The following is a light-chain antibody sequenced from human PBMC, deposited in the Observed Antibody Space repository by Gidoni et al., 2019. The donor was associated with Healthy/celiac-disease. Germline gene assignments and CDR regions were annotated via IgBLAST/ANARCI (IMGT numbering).Light chain of an antibody. J-gene: IGKJ4*01. Sequence: DLQLTQSPSSLSASVGDRVTITCRASQSISSYLNWYQQKPGKAPKLLIYAASSLQSGVPSRCSGSGSGTDFTLTISSLQPEDFATYYCQQSYSTPPTFGGGTKVEIK. V-gene: IGKV1-39*01. CDR3: QQSYSTPPT. CDR2: AAS. CDR1: QSISSY.